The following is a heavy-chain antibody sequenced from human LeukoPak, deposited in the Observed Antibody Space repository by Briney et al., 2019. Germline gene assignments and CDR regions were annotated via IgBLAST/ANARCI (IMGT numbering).Heavy chain of an antibody. CDR1: GFSFSSYA. V-gene: IGHV3-21*01. CDR3: ARVAFSSWSFDY. D-gene: IGHD6-13*01. CDR2: ISSSSSYI. Sequence: PGGSLRLSCAASGFSFSSYAMSWVRQAPGKGLEWVSSISSSSSYIYYADSVKGRFTISRDNAKNSLYLQMNSLRAEDTAVYYCARVAFSSWSFDYWGQGTLVTVSS. J-gene: IGHJ4*02.